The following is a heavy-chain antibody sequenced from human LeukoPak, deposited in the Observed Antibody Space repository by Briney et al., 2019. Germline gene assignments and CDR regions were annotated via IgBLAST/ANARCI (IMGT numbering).Heavy chain of an antibody. V-gene: IGHV3-30-3*01. Sequence: GGSLRLSCAASGFTFSSFAMHWVRQAPGKGLEWVAVISYDGSNKYYADSVKGRFTISRDNSKNTLYLQMNSLRAEDTAVYYCARAGSIAVAYDYWGQGTLVTVSS. CDR3: ARAGSIAVAYDY. D-gene: IGHD6-13*01. CDR1: GFTFSSFA. CDR2: ISYDGSNK. J-gene: IGHJ4*02.